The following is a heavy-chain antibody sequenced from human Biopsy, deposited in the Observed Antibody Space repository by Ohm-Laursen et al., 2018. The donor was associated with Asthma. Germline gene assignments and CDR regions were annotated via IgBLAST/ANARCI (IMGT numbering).Heavy chain of an antibody. CDR3: ASDFPKDYVRYNFQF. Sequence: PSVKVSCKISGYSLTDLSMHWVRQAPGQGLEWMGGHDHEEGGTVNARRFQGRVTMTEDTSTDTAYMELSSLSSDDTVVYYCASDFPKDYVRYNFQFWGQGTLVTVSS. J-gene: IGHJ4*02. D-gene: IGHD4-17*01. V-gene: IGHV1-24*01. CDR2: HDHEEGGT. CDR1: GYSLTDLS.